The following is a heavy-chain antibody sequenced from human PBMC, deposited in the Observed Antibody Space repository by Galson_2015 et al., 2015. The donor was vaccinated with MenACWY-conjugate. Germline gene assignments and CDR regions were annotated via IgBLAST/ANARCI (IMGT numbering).Heavy chain of an antibody. CDR3: ARVRGAADGTCFDY. J-gene: IGHJ4*02. Sequence: SLRLSCAASGFTVSSDYMTWVRQAPGKGLEWVAVIYSGGSTYYADSVRGRFTISRDNSKNTLYLQMNSLRAEDTAVYYCARVRGAADGTCFDYWGQGTLVTVSS. CDR1: GFTVSSDY. D-gene: IGHD6-13*01. V-gene: IGHV3-66*01. CDR2: IYSGGST.